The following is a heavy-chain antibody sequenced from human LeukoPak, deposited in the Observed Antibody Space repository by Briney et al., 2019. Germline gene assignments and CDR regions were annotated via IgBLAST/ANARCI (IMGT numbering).Heavy chain of an antibody. Sequence: ASVKVSCKASGYTFTSYAMNWVRQAPGQGLEWMGWINTNTGNPTYAQGFTGRFVFSLDTSVSTAYLQISRLKAEDTAVYYCARFGSSWYSDAFDIWGQGTMVTVSS. J-gene: IGHJ3*02. D-gene: IGHD6-13*01. CDR2: INTNTGNP. CDR1: GYTFTSYA. V-gene: IGHV7-4-1*02. CDR3: ARFGSSWYSDAFDI.